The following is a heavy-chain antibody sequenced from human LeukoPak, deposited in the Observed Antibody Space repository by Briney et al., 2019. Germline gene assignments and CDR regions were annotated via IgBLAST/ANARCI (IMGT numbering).Heavy chain of an antibody. CDR1: GGSFSGYY. D-gene: IGHD6-13*01. V-gene: IGHV4-34*01. J-gene: IGHJ4*02. CDR3: ASLAAAGDFDY. Sequence: NPSETLSLTCAVYGGSFSGYYWSWIRQPPGKGLEWIGEINHSGSTNYNPSLKSRVTISVDTSKNQFSLKLGSVTAADTAVYYCASLAAAGDFDYWGQGTLVTVSS. CDR2: INHSGST.